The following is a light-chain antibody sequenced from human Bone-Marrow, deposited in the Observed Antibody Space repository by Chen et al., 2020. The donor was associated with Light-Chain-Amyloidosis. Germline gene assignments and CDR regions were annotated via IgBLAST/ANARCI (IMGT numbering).Light chain of an antibody. CDR1: SSDVGTYNL. CDR2: EVT. CDR3: CSYAGSSTFEV. Sequence: QSALPQPASVSGSPGPALTLSCPVTSSDVGTYNLVSWYQQHPGRAPKLMIYEVTKRPSGISDRFSGSKSGNTASLTISGLQAEDEADYYCCSYAGSSTFEVFGGGTKLTVL. J-gene: IGLJ3*02. V-gene: IGLV2-23*02.